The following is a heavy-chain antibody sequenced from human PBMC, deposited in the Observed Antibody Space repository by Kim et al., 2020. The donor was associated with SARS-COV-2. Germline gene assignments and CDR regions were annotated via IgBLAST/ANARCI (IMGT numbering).Heavy chain of an antibody. CDR3: ARTKSGSYERGGTFDY. CDR1: GGSISSYY. V-gene: IGHV4-59*13. J-gene: IGHJ4*02. Sequence: SETLSLTCTVSGGSISSYYWSWIRQPPGKGLEWIGYIYYSGSTNYNPSLKSRVTISVDTSKNQFSLKLSSVTAADTAVYYCARTKSGSYERGGTFDYWGQGTLVTVSS. CDR2: IYYSGST. D-gene: IGHD1-26*01.